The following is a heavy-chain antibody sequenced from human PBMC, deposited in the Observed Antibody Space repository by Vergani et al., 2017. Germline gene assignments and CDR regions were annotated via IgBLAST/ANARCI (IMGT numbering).Heavy chain of an antibody. CDR3: ASSGGYGDYGFAYYYYGMDV. D-gene: IGHD4-17*01. CDR2: IYYSGST. Sequence: QVQLQESGPGLVKPSETLSLTCTVSGGSISSYYWSWIRQPPGKGLEWIGYIYYSGSTNYNPSLKSRVTISVDTSKNQFSLKLSSVTAADTAVYYCASSGGYGDYGFAYYYYGMDVWGQGTMVTVSS. J-gene: IGHJ6*02. CDR1: GGSISSYY. V-gene: IGHV4-59*01.